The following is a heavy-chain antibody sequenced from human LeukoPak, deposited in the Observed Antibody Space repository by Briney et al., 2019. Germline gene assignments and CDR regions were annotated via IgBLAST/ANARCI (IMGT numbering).Heavy chain of an antibody. V-gene: IGHV3-30-3*01. D-gene: IGHD1-26*01. Sequence: GGSLRLSCAASGFTFSSYAMHWVRQAPGKGQEWVAVISCDGSNKYYADSVKGRFTISRDNSKNTLYLQMNSLRAEDTAVYYCARERVVGATYDYWGQGTLVTVSS. CDR3: ARERVVGATYDY. CDR2: ISCDGSNK. J-gene: IGHJ4*02. CDR1: GFTFSSYA.